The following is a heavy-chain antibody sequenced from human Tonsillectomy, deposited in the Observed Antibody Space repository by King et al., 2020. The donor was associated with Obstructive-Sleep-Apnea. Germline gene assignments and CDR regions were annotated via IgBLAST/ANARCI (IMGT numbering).Heavy chain of an antibody. Sequence: EVQLVESGGGLVQPGGSLRLSCAASGFTVSSKYTSWVRQAPGKGLEWFSVSYAVGITYYADSVKGRFTISRDNSKNTVYLQMKSLRAEDTAVYFCARDLVMDVWGQGTTVTVSS. CDR3: ARDLVMDV. CDR1: GFTVSSKY. V-gene: IGHV3-66*01. CDR2: SYAVGIT. D-gene: IGHD2-8*02. J-gene: IGHJ6*02.